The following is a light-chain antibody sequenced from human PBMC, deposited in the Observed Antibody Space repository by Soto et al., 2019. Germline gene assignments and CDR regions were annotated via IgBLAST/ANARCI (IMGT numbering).Light chain of an antibody. Sequence: DIQMTQSPSSLSASVGDRVTITCRASQSIRSYLNWYQQNPGKAPKLLIYAASSLQSGVPSRFSGSGSGTDFTLTISSLQPEDFATYYCQQSYCTPWTFGQGTKVEIK. J-gene: IGKJ1*01. CDR3: QQSYCTPWT. V-gene: IGKV1-39*01. CDR2: AAS. CDR1: QSIRSY.